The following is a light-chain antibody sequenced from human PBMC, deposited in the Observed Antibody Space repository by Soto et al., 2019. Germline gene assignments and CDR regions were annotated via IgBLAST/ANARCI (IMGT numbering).Light chain of an antibody. V-gene: IGLV2-8*01. Sequence: QSALTQPPSASGSPGQSVTISCTGTSSDVGGYNYVSWYQQHPGKAPKLMIYEVNKRPSGVPDRFSGSKSGNTASLTVSGLQAEDEAYYYCSSDAGSNNFGVFGTGTKLTVL. J-gene: IGLJ1*01. CDR3: SSDAGSNNFGV. CDR1: SSDVGGYNY. CDR2: EVN.